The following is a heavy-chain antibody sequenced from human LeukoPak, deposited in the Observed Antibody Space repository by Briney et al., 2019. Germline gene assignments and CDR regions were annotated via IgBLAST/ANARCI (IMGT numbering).Heavy chain of an antibody. D-gene: IGHD3-10*01. CDR1: GFTFSSYW. CDR3: ARGKSRYYGSGSYFDY. J-gene: IGHJ4*02. Sequence: GGSLRLSCAASGFTFSSYWMHWVRQAPGKGLVWVSRINSDGSSTSYADSVKGRFTISGDNAKNSLSLQMNSLRAEDTAVYYCARGKSRYYGSGSYFDYWGQGTLVTVSS. CDR2: INSDGSST. V-gene: IGHV3-74*01.